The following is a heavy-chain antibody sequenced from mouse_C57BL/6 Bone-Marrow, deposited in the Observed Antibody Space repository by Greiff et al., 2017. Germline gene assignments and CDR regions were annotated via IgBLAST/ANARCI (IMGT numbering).Heavy chain of an antibody. D-gene: IGHD2-4*01. CDR1: GYTFTSYW. CDR3: AISGLRRSWFAY. V-gene: IGHV1-61*01. CDR2: IYPSDSET. J-gene: IGHJ3*01. Sequence: QVHVKQSGAELVRPGSSVKLSCKASGYTFTSYWMDWVKQRPGQGLEWIGNIYPSDSETNYNQKFKDKATLTVDKSSSTAYMQLSSLTSEDSAVYYSAISGLRRSWFAYWGQGTLVTVSA.